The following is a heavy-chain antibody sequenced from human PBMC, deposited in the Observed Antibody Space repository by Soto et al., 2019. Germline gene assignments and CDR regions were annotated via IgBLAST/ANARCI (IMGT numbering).Heavy chain of an antibody. CDR2: VNQDASEK. V-gene: IGHV3-7*04. Sequence: EVQVVESGGGLVQPGGSLRLSFAASGFTFSNYWMTWVRQAPGKGLEWVASVNQDASEKYYVDSVKGRFTISRDNAKNSLYLQMNSLRAEDTAVYYCARKGSYFDYWGQGTLVTVSS. CDR3: ARKGSYFDY. CDR1: GFTFSNYW. J-gene: IGHJ4*02.